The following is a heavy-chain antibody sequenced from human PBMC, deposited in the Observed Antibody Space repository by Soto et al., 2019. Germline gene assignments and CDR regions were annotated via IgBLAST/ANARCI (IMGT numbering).Heavy chain of an antibody. Sequence: QFQLVQSGAEVKKPGASVKVSCKASGYTFTSYGIIWGRQAPGQGLEWMGWISAYNGNTNYAQKLQGRVTMTTDTSTSTAYMELRSLRSDDTAVYYCARSKSSSWYWGYYYGMDVWGQGTTVTVSS. V-gene: IGHV1-18*01. J-gene: IGHJ6*02. CDR1: GYTFTSYG. D-gene: IGHD6-13*01. CDR2: ISAYNGNT. CDR3: ARSKSSSWYWGYYYGMDV.